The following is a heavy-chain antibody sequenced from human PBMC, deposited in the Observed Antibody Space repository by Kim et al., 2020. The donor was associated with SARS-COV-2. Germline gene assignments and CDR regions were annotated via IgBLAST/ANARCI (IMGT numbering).Heavy chain of an antibody. CDR2: IRTSTNTI. J-gene: IGHJ4*02. CDR3: ARDYVYGFDY. V-gene: IGHV3-48*01. Sequence: GGSLRLSCAVSGFIFSSYSMNWVRQAPGKGLEWLSYIRTSTNTIYYADSVKGRFTISTDNAYKSLYLQMNSLRAEDTAVYYCARDYVYGFDYWGQGTLVT. D-gene: IGHD3-16*01. CDR1: GFIFSSYS.